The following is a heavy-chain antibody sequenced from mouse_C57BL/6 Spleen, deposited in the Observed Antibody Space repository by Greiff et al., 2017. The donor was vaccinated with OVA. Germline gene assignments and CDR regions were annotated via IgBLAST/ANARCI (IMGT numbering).Heavy chain of an antibody. D-gene: IGHD1-1*01. V-gene: IGHV1-18*01. Sequence: EVQLQQSGPELVKPGASVKIPCKASGYTFTDYNMDWVKQSHGKSLEWIGDINPNNGGTIYNQKFKGKATLTVDKSSSTAYMELRSLTAEDTAVYYCARPYGSSPYYFDYWGQGTTLTVSS. CDR1: GYTFTDYN. CDR3: ARPYGSSPYYFDY. CDR2: INPNNGGT. J-gene: IGHJ2*01.